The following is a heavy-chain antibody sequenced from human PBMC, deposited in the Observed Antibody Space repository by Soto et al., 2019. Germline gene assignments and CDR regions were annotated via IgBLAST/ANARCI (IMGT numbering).Heavy chain of an antibody. Sequence: PAETKSPTCMVAGGSTSRENNNGGRLRQPPGKGLEWIGSLYYSDYTDSNPSLRGRVTISVDTSRNQFSLNLTSVTAADTAVYYCARHLYYDISPGYLRPYHYYGMD. J-gene: IGHJ6*01. CDR2: LYYSDYT. CDR3: ARHLYYDISPGYLRPYHYYGMD. D-gene: IGHD3-9*01. V-gene: IGHV4-39*01. CDR1: GGSTSRENNN.